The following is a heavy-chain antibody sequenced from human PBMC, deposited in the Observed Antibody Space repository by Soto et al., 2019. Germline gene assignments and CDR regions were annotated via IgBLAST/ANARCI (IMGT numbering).Heavy chain of an antibody. CDR3: ARDDYYGDKGFDY. V-gene: IGHV3-33*01. Sequence: QVQLVESGGGVVQPGRSLRLSCAASGFTFSRYGMHWVRQAPGKGLEWVAVILDDGSDQNYADSVKGRFTISRDNSKNSLYLQMNSLRAEDTAVYYCARDDYYGDKGFDYWGQGTLVTVSS. CDR2: ILDDGSDQ. J-gene: IGHJ4*02. CDR1: GFTFSRYG. D-gene: IGHD4-17*01.